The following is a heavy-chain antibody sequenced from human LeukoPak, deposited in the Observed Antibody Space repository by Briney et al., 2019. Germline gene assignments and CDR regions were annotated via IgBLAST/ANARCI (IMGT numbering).Heavy chain of an antibody. CDR2: INHSGST. J-gene: IGHJ4*02. CDR3: ASGWNVEGYFDY. CDR1: GGSFSGYY. Sequence: PSETLSLTCAVYGGSFSGYYWSWIRQPPGKGLEWIGEINHSGSTNYNPSLKSRVTISVDTSKNQFSLKLSSVTAADTAVYYCASGWNVEGYFDYWGQGTLVTVSS. D-gene: IGHD1-1*01. V-gene: IGHV4-34*01.